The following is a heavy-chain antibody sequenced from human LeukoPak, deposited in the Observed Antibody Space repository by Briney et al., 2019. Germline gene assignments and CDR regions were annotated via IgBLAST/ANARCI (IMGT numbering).Heavy chain of an antibody. CDR3: AKDNQYSSGWYVFDY. J-gene: IGHJ4*02. CDR2: INPNSGGT. CDR1: GYTFTGYY. Sequence: GASVKVSCKASGYTFTGYYMHWVRQAPGQGLEWMGWINPNSGGTNYAQKFQGWVTMTRDTSISTAYMELSRLRSEDTALYYCAKDNQYSSGWYVFDYWGQGTLVTVSS. V-gene: IGHV1-2*04. D-gene: IGHD6-19*01.